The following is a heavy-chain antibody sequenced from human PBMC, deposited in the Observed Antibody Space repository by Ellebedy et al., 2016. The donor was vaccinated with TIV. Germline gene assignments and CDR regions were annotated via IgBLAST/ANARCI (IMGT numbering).Heavy chain of an antibody. CDR2: LRGSGGST. CDR1: GFAFSSYA. D-gene: IGHD2-21*01. V-gene: IGHV3-23*01. CDR3: ARDHWGGYGTGPASQHDS. Sequence: GESLKISCAASGFAFSSYAMSWVRQAPGKGLEWLSSLRGSGGSTYYADSVKGRFTISRDNSKSTLYLQMNSLSAEDTAAYYCARDHWGGYGTGPASQHDSWGQGTLVTVSS. J-gene: IGHJ4*02.